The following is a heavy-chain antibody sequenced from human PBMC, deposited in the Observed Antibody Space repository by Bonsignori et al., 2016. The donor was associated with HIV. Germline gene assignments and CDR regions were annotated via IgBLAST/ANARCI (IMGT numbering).Heavy chain of an antibody. CDR3: ARDLRGMSNHFDN. CDR1: GDTFRSYV. V-gene: IGHV1-69*11. J-gene: IGHJ4*02. CDR2: IVVTLQKT. Sequence: QVQLVQSGAEVKKPGSSVKVSCKASGDTFRSYVIAWVWQAPGQRLEWMGRIVVTLQKTHYAEKFQGRVAISADEGTNTAYMELISLTSDDTAVYYCARDLRGMSNHFDNWGQGTLVTVSS. D-gene: IGHD6-13*01.